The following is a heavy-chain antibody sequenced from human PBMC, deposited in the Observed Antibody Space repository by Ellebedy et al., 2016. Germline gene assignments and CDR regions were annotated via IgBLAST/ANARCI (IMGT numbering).Heavy chain of an antibody. J-gene: IGHJ1*01. Sequence: SETLSLXCIVSGDSISGYYWIWVRQPAGKGLEWIGRMYSSGGTDYNPSLKSRVTMSIDTSENQFSLKLTSVTAADTAMYYCARSVAGTGNFLHWGQGTLVTVSS. V-gene: IGHV4-4*07. D-gene: IGHD6-19*01. CDR3: ARSVAGTGNFLH. CDR2: MYSSGGT. CDR1: GDSISGYY.